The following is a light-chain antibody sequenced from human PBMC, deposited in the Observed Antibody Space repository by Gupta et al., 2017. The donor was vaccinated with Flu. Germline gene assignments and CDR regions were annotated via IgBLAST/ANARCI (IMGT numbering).Light chain of an antibody. V-gene: IGKV1-39*01. CDR1: QRISRY. Sequence: DIQMTQSPSSLSASVGDRVTITCRASQRISRYLNWYQQKPGKAPKLLIYAASRVKSGVPSRFSGSGSGTDFTLTISSRQPEDFANYYCQQRHSTPCTFGQGTKVDIK. CDR2: AAS. CDR3: QQRHSTPCT. J-gene: IGKJ2*02.